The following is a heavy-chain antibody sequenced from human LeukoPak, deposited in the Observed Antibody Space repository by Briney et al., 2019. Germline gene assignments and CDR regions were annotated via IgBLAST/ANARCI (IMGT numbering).Heavy chain of an antibody. CDR3: ARVGRGTTMILDY. CDR1: GGSINNNIYY. D-gene: IGHD1-1*01. Sequence: SETLSLTCTASGGSINNNIYYWGWIRQPPGKGLEWIGEINHSGSTNYNPSLKSRVTISVDTSKNQFSLKLSSVTAADTAVYYCARVGRGTTMILDYWGQGTLVTVSS. J-gene: IGHJ4*02. CDR2: INHSGST. V-gene: IGHV4-39*07.